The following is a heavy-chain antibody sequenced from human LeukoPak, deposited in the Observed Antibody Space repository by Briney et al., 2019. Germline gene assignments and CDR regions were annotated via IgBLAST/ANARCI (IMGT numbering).Heavy chain of an antibody. J-gene: IGHJ4*02. CDR2: IYSGGST. Sequence: GGSLRLSCAASGFTFTTYWLGWVRQPPGKGLEWVSFIYSGGSTYYTDSVKGRFTISRDNSKNTLYLQMNSLRAEDTAVYYCARRAGDYSHPYDYWGQGILVTVSS. CDR1: GFTFTTYW. V-gene: IGHV3-53*01. CDR3: ARRAGDYSHPYDY. D-gene: IGHD3-22*01.